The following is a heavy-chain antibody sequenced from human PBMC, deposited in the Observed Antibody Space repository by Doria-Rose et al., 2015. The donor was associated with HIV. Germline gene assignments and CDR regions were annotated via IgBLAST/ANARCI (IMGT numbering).Heavy chain of an antibody. D-gene: IGHD3-3*01. V-gene: IGHV3-9*01. CDR3: AKAPIIGPKYYFYMDV. J-gene: IGHJ6*03. CDR2: ISWDSGAK. CDR1: GFSFESYA. Sequence: VQLVQSGGGLVQPGRSLRLSCVGSGFSFESYAMHWVRLAPGKGLEWVAGISWDSGAKGNADSVEGRFTISRDNAKKSVYLEMRSLRPEDTAFYCCAKAPIIGPKYYFYMDVWGKGTSVTASS.